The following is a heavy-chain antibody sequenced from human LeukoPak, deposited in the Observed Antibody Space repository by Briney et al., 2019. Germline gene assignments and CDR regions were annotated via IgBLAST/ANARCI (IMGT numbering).Heavy chain of an antibody. D-gene: IGHD2-21*01. J-gene: IGHJ4*02. Sequence: ASVKVSCKASGYTFTSYGISWVRQAPGQGLEWMGWISAYNGNTNYAQKFRGRVTMTTDTSTSTAYMELRSLRSDDTAVFYCARAGGSYSPSDYWGQGTLVTVSS. CDR1: GYTFTSYG. CDR2: ISAYNGNT. V-gene: IGHV1-18*01. CDR3: ARAGGSYSPSDY.